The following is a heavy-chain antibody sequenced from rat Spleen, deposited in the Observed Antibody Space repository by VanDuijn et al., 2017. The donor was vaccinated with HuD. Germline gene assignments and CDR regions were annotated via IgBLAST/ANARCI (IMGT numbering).Heavy chain of an antibody. CDR2: ISYHGSST. CDR1: GFTFSNCD. Sequence: EVQLVESGGGLVQPGRSMKLSCAASGFTFSNCDMAWVRQAPKKGLEWVATISYHGSSTNYRDSVKGRFTISRDNAKSTLCLQMDSLRSEDTATYYCARREQLGGYFDYWGQGVMVTVSS. CDR3: ARREQLGGYFDY. D-gene: IGHD1-10*01. V-gene: IGHV5-7*01. J-gene: IGHJ2*01.